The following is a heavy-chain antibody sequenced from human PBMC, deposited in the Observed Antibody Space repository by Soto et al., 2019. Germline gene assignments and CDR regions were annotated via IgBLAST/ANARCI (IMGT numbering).Heavy chain of an antibody. J-gene: IGHJ3*02. CDR2: VSATAENT. CDR1: GFTFDTCA. V-gene: IGHV3-23*01. Sequence: EVKLLESGGGSVQPGGALRLSCAASGFTFDTCAMSWVRQAPGKGLEWVASVSATAENTYYADSVKGRFTISRDNSKNTVFLHMTSLRAEDTALYYCAKWTDTVVEAALAGGAFDIWGQGTTVTVSS. D-gene: IGHD2-2*01. CDR3: AKWTDTVVEAALAGGAFDI.